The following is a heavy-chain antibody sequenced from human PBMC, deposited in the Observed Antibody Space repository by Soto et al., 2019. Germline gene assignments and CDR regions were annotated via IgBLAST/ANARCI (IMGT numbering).Heavy chain of an antibody. Sequence: SETLSLTCTVSGGSISSGDYYWNWIRQHPGKGLEWIGYIYYSGSTYYNPSLQSRVTISLDTSKNQFSLKLSSVTAADTAVYYCARARFLEWLGWFDPWGQGTLVTVSS. CDR1: GGSISSGDYY. J-gene: IGHJ5*02. CDR2: IYYSGST. D-gene: IGHD3-3*01. V-gene: IGHV4-31*03. CDR3: ARARFLEWLGWFDP.